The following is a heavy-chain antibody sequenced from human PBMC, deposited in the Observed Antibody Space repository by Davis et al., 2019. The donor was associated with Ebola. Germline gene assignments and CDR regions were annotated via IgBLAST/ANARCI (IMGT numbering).Heavy chain of an antibody. CDR1: GFTFSSYS. CDR3: ARDDRTIKTAMGLGVYYYGMDV. Sequence: GESLKISCAASGFTFSSYSMNWVRQAPGKGLEWVSYISSSSTIYYADSVKGRFTISRDNAKNSLYLQMNSLRDEDTAVYYCARDDRTIKTAMGLGVYYYGMDVWGKGTTVTVSS. V-gene: IGHV3-48*02. D-gene: IGHD5-18*01. J-gene: IGHJ6*04. CDR2: ISSSSTI.